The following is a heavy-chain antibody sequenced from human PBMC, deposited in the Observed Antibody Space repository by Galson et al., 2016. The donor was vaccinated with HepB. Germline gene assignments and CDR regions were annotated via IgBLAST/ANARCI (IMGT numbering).Heavy chain of an antibody. Sequence: SLRLSCAVSGFAVNSDYMNWIRQAPGKGLEWISVIYSGGRTTYGDSVKGRFTISRDNAKNTVYPYMNSLRAEDTGVYYCARDFDISGDYWGQGTLVTVSS. J-gene: IGHJ4*02. CDR2: IYSGGRT. V-gene: IGHV3-53*01. CDR3: ARDFDISGDY. D-gene: IGHD1-26*01. CDR1: GFAVNSDY.